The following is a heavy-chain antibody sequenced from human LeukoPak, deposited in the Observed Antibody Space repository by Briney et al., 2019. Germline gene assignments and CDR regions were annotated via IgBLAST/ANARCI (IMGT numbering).Heavy chain of an antibody. V-gene: IGHV3-15*01. CDR3: TGRNFDY. CDR1: GFTFNNAW. J-gene: IGHJ4*02. CDR2: IKSKTDGGTT. Sequence: GGSLRLSCAASGFTFNNAWMTWVRQAPGKGLEWVGRIKSKTDGGTTDYAASVKGRFTISTDDSKKTLYMQMNSLKTEDTAVYYCTGRNFDYWGQGTLVTVSS.